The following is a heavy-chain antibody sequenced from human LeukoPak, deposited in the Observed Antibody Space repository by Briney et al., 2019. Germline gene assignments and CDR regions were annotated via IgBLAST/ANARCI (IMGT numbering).Heavy chain of an antibody. V-gene: IGHV1-69*13. CDR3: ARGGLDYDSSGYFDY. D-gene: IGHD3-22*01. CDR1: GGTFSSYA. J-gene: IGHJ4*02. CDR2: IIPIFGTA. Sequence: SVKVSCKASGGTFSSYAISWVRQAPGQGLEWMGGIIPIFGTANYAQKFQGRVTITADESTSTAYMELSSLRSEDTAVYYCARGGLDYDSSGYFDYWGQGTLVTVSS.